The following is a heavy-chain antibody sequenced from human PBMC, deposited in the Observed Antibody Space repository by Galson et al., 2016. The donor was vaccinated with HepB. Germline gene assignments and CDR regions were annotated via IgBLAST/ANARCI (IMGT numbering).Heavy chain of an antibody. D-gene: IGHD1-26*01. CDR2: IWYDGSNK. J-gene: IGHJ6*03. CDR1: GFTFSSYG. V-gene: IGHV3-33*01. Sequence: SLRLSCAASGFTFSSYGMHWVRQAPGKGLEWVAVIWYDGSNKYYADSVKGRFTISRDNSKNTLYLQMNSLGAEDTAVYYCARDPRGGATSHYYYMDVWGKGTTVTVSS. CDR3: ARDPRGGATSHYYYMDV.